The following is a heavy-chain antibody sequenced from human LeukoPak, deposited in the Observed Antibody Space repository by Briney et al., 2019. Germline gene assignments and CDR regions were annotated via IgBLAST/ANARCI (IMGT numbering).Heavy chain of an antibody. CDR1: GGTFSSYA. CDR3: ARESLGIAAYDY. J-gene: IGHJ4*02. CDR2: IIPIFGTA. Sequence: SVKVSCKASGGTFSSYAISWVRQAPGQGLEWMGRIIPIFGTANYAQKFQGRVTITTDESTSTAYMELSSLRSEDTAVYYCARESLGIAAYDYWGQGTLVTVSP. D-gene: IGHD6-13*01. V-gene: IGHV1-69*05.